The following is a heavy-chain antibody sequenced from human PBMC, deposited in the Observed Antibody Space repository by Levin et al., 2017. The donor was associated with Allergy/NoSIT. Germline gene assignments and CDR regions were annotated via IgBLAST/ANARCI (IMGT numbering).Heavy chain of an antibody. CDR1: GLTFSTSA. V-gene: IGHV3-23*01. CDR2: VSGSGGTT. Sequence: AGGSLRLSCEASGLTFSTSAMSWVRQAPGKGLEWVSFVSGSGGTTNYADSVKGRFSISRDNSNNTLYLQMSSLRVEDTAVYYCAKGGGGYSYGDDAFDIWGQGTMVTVSS. CDR3: AKGGGGYSYGDDAFDI. J-gene: IGHJ3*02. D-gene: IGHD5-18*01.